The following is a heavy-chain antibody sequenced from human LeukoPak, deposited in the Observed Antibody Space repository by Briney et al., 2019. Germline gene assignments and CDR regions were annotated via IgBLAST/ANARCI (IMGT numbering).Heavy chain of an antibody. CDR2: ISSSSYI. CDR1: GLTFSNYN. D-gene: IGHD5-24*01. Sequence: GGSLRLSCAASGLTFSNYNMNWVRQAPGKGLEWVSSISSSSYIYYADSLRGRFTISRDNAENSLYLQMISLRAEDTAVYYCARGRDGSQSPIDYWGQGTLVTVSS. V-gene: IGHV3-21*01. J-gene: IGHJ4*02. CDR3: ARGRDGSQSPIDY.